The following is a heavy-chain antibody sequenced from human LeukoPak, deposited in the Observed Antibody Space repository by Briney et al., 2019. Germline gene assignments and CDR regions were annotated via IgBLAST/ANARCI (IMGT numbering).Heavy chain of an antibody. Sequence: SETLSLTCTVSGGSISSGSYYWSWIRQPAGKGLEWIGRIYTSGSTNYNPSLKSRVTISVDTSKNQFSLKLSSVTAADTAVYYCARVNGYYYDSSGYQGYFDYWGQGTLVTVSS. V-gene: IGHV4-61*02. CDR1: GGSISSGSYY. CDR3: ARVNGYYYDSSGYQGYFDY. J-gene: IGHJ4*02. CDR2: IYTSGST. D-gene: IGHD3-22*01.